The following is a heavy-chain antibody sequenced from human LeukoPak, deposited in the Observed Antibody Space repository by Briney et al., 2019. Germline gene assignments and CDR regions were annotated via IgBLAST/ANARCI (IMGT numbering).Heavy chain of an antibody. V-gene: IGHV3-30*03. J-gene: IGHJ5*02. Sequence: PGRSLRLSCAASGFTFSSYGMHWVRQAPGKGLEWVAVISYDGSNKYYADSVKGRFTISRDNSKNTLYLQMNSLRAEDTAVYYCRGEAWFDPWGQETLVTVSS. CDR1: GFTFSSYG. CDR2: ISYDGSNK. CDR3: RGEAWFDP.